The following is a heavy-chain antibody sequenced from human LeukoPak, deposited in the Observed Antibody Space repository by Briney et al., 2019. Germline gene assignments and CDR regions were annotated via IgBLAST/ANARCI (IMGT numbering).Heavy chain of an antibody. D-gene: IGHD3-3*01. CDR1: GFTFGKYW. V-gene: IGHV3-7*03. Sequence: GGSLRLSCVASGFTFGKYWMSWVRQAPGKGLEWVANIKLDGSEKNYVDSVRGRFTISRDNTKNSLYLQMNSLRAEDTAVFYCVRDQYDTWSRRGNFDSWGQGTLVIVSS. J-gene: IGHJ4*02. CDR3: VRDQYDTWSRRGNFDS. CDR2: IKLDGSEK.